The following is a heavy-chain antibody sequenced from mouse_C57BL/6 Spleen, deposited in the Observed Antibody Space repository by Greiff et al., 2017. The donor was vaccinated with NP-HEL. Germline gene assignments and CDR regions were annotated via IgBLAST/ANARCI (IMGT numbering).Heavy chain of an antibody. CDR2: INPNNGGT. J-gene: IGHJ2*01. Sequence: EVQLQQSGPELVKPGASVKISCKASGYTFTDYYMTWVKQSHGKSLEWIGDINPNNGGTSYNQKFKGKATLTVDKSSSTAYMELRSLTSEDSAVYYWASRSDPFDYWGQGTTLTVSA. V-gene: IGHV1-26*01. CDR3: ASRSDPFDY. CDR1: GYTFTDYY.